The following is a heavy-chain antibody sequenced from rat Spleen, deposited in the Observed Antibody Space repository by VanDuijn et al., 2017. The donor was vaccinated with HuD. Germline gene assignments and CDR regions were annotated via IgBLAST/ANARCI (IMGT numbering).Heavy chain of an antibody. D-gene: IGHD1-9*01. J-gene: IGHJ2*01. CDR2: ISYDGSNT. V-gene: IGHV5-29*01. Sequence: EVQLVESNGGLVEPGRSLKLSCAASGFAFSDHYVAWVRQGPTKGLEWVATISYDGSNTYYRDSVKGRFTISRDNAKSTLYLQMDSLRSEDTAIYYCARPTTGIPFNYWGQGVMVTVSS. CDR1: GFAFSDHY. CDR3: ARPTTGIPFNY.